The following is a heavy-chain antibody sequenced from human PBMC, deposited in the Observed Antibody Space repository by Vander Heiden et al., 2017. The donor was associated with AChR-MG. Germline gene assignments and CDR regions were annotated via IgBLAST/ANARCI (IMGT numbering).Heavy chain of an antibody. D-gene: IGHD3-22*01. J-gene: IGHJ5*02. CDR1: GFTFSDYS. V-gene: IGHV3-11*01. CDR2: ISSSGSTI. CDR3: ARGQPWYYYDSSGPGWFDP. Sequence: QVQLVESGGGLVKPGGSLRLPCAASGFTFSDYSLGWIRQAPGKGLEWVSYISSSGSTIYYADSVKGRFTISRDNAKNSLYLQMNSLRAEDTAVYYCARGQPWYYYDSSGPGWFDPWGQGTLVTVSS.